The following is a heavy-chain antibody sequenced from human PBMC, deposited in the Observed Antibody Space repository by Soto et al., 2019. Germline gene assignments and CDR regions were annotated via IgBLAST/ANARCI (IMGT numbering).Heavy chain of an antibody. Sequence: ASVKVSCKASGYTFSDYYMHWVRQAPGQGLEWMGWINPKSGNTSYAQKFQGWVTMTRDTSISTGYMELSRLRSDDTAVYYCARVKDADYRNWFDPWGQGTLVTVSS. D-gene: IGHD4-17*01. V-gene: IGHV1-2*04. CDR1: GYTFSDYY. CDR2: INPKSGNT. J-gene: IGHJ5*02. CDR3: ARVKDADYRNWFDP.